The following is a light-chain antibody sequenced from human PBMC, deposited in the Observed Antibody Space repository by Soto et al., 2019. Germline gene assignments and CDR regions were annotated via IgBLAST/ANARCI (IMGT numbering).Light chain of an antibody. J-gene: IGKJ4*01. Sequence: DIVMTQSPDSLAVSLGERATINCKSSQSVLYSSNNKNYLAWYQQKPRQPPKLLIYWASTRASGVPDRFSGSGSGTDFTLTISSLQAEDVAVYYCQQYYSIPLTFGGGTKVEIK. CDR2: WAS. CDR3: QQYYSIPLT. V-gene: IGKV4-1*01. CDR1: QSVLYSSNNKNY.